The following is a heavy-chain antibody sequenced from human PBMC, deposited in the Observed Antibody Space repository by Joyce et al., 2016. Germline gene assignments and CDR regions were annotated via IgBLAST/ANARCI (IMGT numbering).Heavy chain of an antibody. D-gene: IGHD5-12*01. V-gene: IGHV4-39*01. CDR3: ARHRVATLYFDY. J-gene: IGHJ4*02. CDR1: RGSISSSNYY. Sequence: QLQLQESGPGLVKPSETLSLPCSVSRGSISSSNYYWGWLRQPPGKGLEWVGNIYHTGSTYYNPSLKSRVTISVDTSKNHFSLNLSSVTAADTAVYYCARHRVATLYFDYWGQGTLVTVSS. CDR2: IYHTGST.